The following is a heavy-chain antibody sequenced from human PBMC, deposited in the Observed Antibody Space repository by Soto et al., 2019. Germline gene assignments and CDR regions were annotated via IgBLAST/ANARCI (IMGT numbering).Heavy chain of an antibody. Sequence: SETLSLACTVSGGSISSSNYYWGWILQPPGKGLELIGSIYYSGITYYNPSLKSRVTISVDTSKNQFSMKLSSVTAADTAVYYCARHRGQMRWHYFDYWGQGTLVTVSS. CDR2: IYYSGIT. D-gene: IGHD3-10*01. J-gene: IGHJ4*02. V-gene: IGHV4-39*01. CDR3: ARHRGQMRWHYFDY. CDR1: GGSISSSNYY.